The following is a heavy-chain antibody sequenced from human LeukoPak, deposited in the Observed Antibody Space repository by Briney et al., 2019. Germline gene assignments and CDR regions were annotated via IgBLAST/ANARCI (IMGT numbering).Heavy chain of an antibody. Sequence: GGSLRLSCAASGFTFSSYSMNWVRQAPGKGLEWVSSISSSSSYIYYADSVKGRFTISRDNAKNSLYLQMNSLRAEDTAVYYCVRDDEGSAAAHAFDIWGQGTMVTVSS. CDR3: VRDDEGSAAAHAFDI. CDR1: GFTFSSYS. D-gene: IGHD6-13*01. CDR2: ISSSSSYI. V-gene: IGHV3-21*01. J-gene: IGHJ3*02.